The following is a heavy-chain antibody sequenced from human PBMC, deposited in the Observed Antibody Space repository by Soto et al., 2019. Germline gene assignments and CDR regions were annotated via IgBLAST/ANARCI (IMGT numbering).Heavy chain of an antibody. V-gene: IGHV3-72*01. D-gene: IGHD6-13*01. Sequence: EVQLVESAGGLVQPGGSLRLSCAASGFSVSDHYMDWVRQAPGKGLEWVGRTRNKAYSYTTEYAASLRGRFTISRDDSKDSLYLQMNSLKTEDTAVYYCDTSIPSSKWSRFDSWGQGTLLTVSS. CDR1: GFSVSDHY. CDR2: TRNKAYSYTT. CDR3: DTSIPSSKWSRFDS. J-gene: IGHJ4*02.